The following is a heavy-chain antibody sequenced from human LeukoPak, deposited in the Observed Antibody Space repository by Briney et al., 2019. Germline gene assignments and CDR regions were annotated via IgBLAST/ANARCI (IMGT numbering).Heavy chain of an antibody. CDR3: ARHNSGITSGAFDI. V-gene: IGHV4-59*04. Sequence: PSETLSLTCTVSGGSISSYYWSWIRQPPGKGLEWIGYIYHSGSTYYNPSLKSRVTISVDRSKNQFSLKLSSVTAADTAVYYCARHNSGITSGAFDIWGQGTMVTVSS. CDR2: IYHSGST. CDR1: GGSISSYY. D-gene: IGHD1-26*01. J-gene: IGHJ3*02.